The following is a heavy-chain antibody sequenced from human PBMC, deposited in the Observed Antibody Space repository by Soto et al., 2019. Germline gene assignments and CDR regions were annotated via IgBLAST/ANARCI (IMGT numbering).Heavy chain of an antibody. D-gene: IGHD3-16*01. CDR2: IDPSDSQT. V-gene: IGHV5-10-1*01. Sequence: GESLKISCKGSGYSFAGYWITWVRQKPGKGLEWMGRIDPSDSQTYYSPSFRGHVTISVTKSITTVFLQWSSLKASDTGMYYCARHQGEQSAFEIWGQGTMVTVSS. CDR1: GYSFAGYW. J-gene: IGHJ3*02. CDR3: ARHQGEQSAFEI.